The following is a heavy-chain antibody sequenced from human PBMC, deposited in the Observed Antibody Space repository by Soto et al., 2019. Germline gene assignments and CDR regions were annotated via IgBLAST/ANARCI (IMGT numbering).Heavy chain of an antibody. J-gene: IGHJ4*02. V-gene: IGHV3-30*18. CDR2: ISYDGSNK. Sequence: GGSLRLSCAASGFTFSSYGMHWVRQAPGKGLEWVAVISYDGSNKYYADSVKGRFTISRDNSKNTLYLQMNSLRAEDTAVYYCAKDQVECSGGSCYFNYFDYWGQGTLVTVSS. CDR3: AKDQVECSGGSCYFNYFDY. CDR1: GFTFSSYG. D-gene: IGHD2-15*01.